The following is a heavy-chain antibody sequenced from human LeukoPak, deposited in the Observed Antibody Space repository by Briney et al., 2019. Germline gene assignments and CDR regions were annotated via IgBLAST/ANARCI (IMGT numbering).Heavy chain of an antibody. Sequence: ASVKVSCKVSGYALSESSIHWVRQTPGEGFEWMGGFDPEYVETTYAQKFRGRVTITADESTSTAYMELSSLRSEDTAVYYCALNSEGRRPFDYWGQGTLVTVSS. CDR3: ALNSEGRRPFDY. J-gene: IGHJ4*02. D-gene: IGHD1-7*01. CDR1: GYALSESS. V-gene: IGHV1-24*01. CDR2: FDPEYVET.